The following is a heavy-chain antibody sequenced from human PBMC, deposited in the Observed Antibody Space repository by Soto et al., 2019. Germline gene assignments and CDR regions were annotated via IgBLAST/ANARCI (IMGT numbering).Heavy chain of an antibody. CDR1: GYSFTSYA. D-gene: IGHD3-22*01. CDR2: INAGNGNT. V-gene: IGHV1-3*01. CDR3: AIQTPSSYDSSGYYLLYFQY. J-gene: IGHJ1*01. Sequence: XSVKVSCKDSGYSFTSYAMHWVRQAPGQSLEWMGWINAGNGNTKYSQKFQGRVTITRDTSASTAYMELSSLRSEDTAVYYCAIQTPSSYDSSGYYLLYFQYWGQGTLVTVSS.